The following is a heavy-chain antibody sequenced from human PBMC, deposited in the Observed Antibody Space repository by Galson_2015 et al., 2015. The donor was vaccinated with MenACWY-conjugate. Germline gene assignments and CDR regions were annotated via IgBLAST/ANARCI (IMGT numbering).Heavy chain of an antibody. CDR1: GFSVSSSY. D-gene: IGHD6-19*01. J-gene: IGHJ4*02. Sequence: SLRLSCAASGFSVSSSYMTWVRQAPGKGLEWVSVIYSSGNSHHAESVKGRLTISRDTSKNTVYLQMNSLRFEDTAVYYCARVGQLLGRDYSDSWRQGTLVTVSS. CDR2: IYSSGNS. V-gene: IGHV3-53*05. CDR3: ARVGQLLGRDYSDS.